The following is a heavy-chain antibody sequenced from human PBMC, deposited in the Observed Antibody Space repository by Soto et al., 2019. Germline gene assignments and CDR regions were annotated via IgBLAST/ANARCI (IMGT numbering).Heavy chain of an antibody. CDR2: ISVKNGDT. CDR3: ARLTTLSSPKYRFYYYMDI. J-gene: IGHJ6*03. CDR1: GYTFSNYG. D-gene: IGHD4-4*01. V-gene: IGHV1-18*01. Sequence: QVQLAQSGPELKKPGASLEVSCRASGYTFSNYGISWVRQVPGQGLEWMAWISVKNGDTNFAQKFQGRLSVNTDTSTSTVYLSLRSLRSDDTAVYYCARLTTLSSPKYRFYYYMDIWGKGTTVTVS.